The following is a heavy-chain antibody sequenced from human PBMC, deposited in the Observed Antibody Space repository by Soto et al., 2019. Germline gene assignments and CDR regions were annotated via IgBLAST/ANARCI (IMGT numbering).Heavy chain of an antibody. D-gene: IGHD5-18*01. V-gene: IGHV3-7*05. CDR2: IKQDGSEK. Sequence: EVQLVESGGGLVQPGGSLRLSCAASGFTFSSYWMSWVRQAPGKGLEWVANIKQDGSEKYYVDSVKGRFTISRDNAQNSLYLHMNSLRAEDTAVYYCARVRTRGSSSTTLNWFDPCGQGTLVTVSS. J-gene: IGHJ5*02. CDR1: GFTFSSYW. CDR3: ARVRTRGSSSTTLNWFDP.